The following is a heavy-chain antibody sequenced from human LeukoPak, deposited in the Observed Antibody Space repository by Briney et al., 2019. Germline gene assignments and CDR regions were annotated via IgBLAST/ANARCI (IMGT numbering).Heavy chain of an antibody. CDR1: GFTFSSYE. CDR2: ISSSGSTI. V-gene: IGHV3-48*03. Sequence: GGSLRLSCAASGFTFSSYEMNWVRQAPGKGLEWVSYISSSGSTIYYADSVKGRFTISRDNAKNSLYLQMNSLRAEDTAVYYCARSATYYYDSSGYYYDYWGRGTLVTVSS. J-gene: IGHJ4*02. CDR3: ARSATYYYDSSGYYYDY. D-gene: IGHD3-22*01.